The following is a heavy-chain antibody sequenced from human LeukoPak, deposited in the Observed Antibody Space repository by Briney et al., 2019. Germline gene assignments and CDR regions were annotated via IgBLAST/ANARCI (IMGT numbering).Heavy chain of an antibody. J-gene: IGHJ5*02. CDR2: ISAYNGNT. D-gene: IGHD6-13*01. Sequence: GASVKVSCKASGGTFSSYAISWVRQAPGQGLEWMGWISAYNGNTNYAQKLQGRVTMTTDTSTSTAYMELRSLRSDDTAVYYCARTPFPLASSWYDWFDPWGQGTLVTVSS. V-gene: IGHV1-18*01. CDR1: GGTFSSYA. CDR3: ARTPFPLASSWYDWFDP.